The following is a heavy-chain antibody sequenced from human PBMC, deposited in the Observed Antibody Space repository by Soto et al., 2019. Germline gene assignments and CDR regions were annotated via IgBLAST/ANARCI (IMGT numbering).Heavy chain of an antibody. CDR1: GYSFTSYD. D-gene: IGHD2-2*01. CDR2: MNPNSGNT. Sequence: ASVKVSCKASGYSFTSYDVNWVRQATGQGLEWMGWMNPNSGNTAFAEKFQGRVTMTRDTPISTAYMELSGLTSEDTAVYYCAKEGVVVPAATLDQNYWGPGTLVTVSS. CDR3: AKEGVVVPAATLDQNY. V-gene: IGHV1-8*01. J-gene: IGHJ4*02.